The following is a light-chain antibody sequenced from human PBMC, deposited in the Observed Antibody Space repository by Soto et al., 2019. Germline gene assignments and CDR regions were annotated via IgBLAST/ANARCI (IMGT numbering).Light chain of an antibody. Sequence: DIQLTQSPSSLSASVGDRVTITCRAGQTISDYLNWHQQKPGTAPKLLIYAASTLQSGVPSRFSGSRSGTDFTLTISSLHPEDVATYYCQQTFSAPSITFGQGTRLEIK. CDR3: QQTFSAPSIT. CDR1: QTISDY. J-gene: IGKJ5*01. V-gene: IGKV1-39*01. CDR2: AAS.